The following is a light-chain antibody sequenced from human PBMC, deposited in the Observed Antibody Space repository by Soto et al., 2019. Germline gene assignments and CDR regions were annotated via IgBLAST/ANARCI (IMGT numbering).Light chain of an antibody. Sequence: DIQMTQSPATLSASVGDRVTITCRASQSISSWLAWYQQKPGKVPKLLIDDASSLESGVPSRFSGSGSGTEFTLTISRLQPDDFATYYCQQYNTYPWTFGQGTKVEMK. CDR1: QSISSW. CDR3: QQYNTYPWT. J-gene: IGKJ1*01. V-gene: IGKV1-5*01. CDR2: DAS.